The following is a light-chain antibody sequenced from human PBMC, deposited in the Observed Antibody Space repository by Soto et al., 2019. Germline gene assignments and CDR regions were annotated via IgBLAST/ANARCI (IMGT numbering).Light chain of an antibody. Sequence: QSVLTQPASVSGSPGQSITVSCTGTSSDIGSYNYVSWYQQHPGKAPKLIIYEVNNRPSGVSNRFSGSKSGNTASLTVSGLQAKDEAHYYCASFTTTSTRVFGTGTKVTFL. CDR1: SSDIGSYNY. CDR3: ASFTTTSTRV. V-gene: IGLV2-14*01. CDR2: EVN. J-gene: IGLJ1*01.